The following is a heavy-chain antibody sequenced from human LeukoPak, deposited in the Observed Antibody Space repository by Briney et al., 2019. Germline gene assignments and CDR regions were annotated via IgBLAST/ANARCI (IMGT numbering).Heavy chain of an antibody. J-gene: IGHJ6*02. CDR1: GVTVSDNY. D-gene: IGHD2/OR15-2a*01. CDR3: AKDILSRRYYYYGMDV. Sequence: PGGSLRLSCAASGVTVSDNYMSWVRQAPGKGLEWVSLIYSGGSTYYADSVKGRFTISRDNSKNTLYLQMNSLRAEDTAVYYCAKDILSRRYYYYGMDVWGQGTTVTVSS. CDR2: IYSGGST. V-gene: IGHV3-53*01.